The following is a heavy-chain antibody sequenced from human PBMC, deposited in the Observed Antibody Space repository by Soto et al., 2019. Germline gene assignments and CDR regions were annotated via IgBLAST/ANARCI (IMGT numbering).Heavy chain of an antibody. D-gene: IGHD6-19*01. V-gene: IGHV1-69*01. Sequence: QVQLVQSGAEVQQPGSSVKVSCKTSGGTFSTYAIYWVRQAPGQGLEWMGAIIPLFGTADYAQKSQGRVTITADESTSTAYMELSSLRSEDTAVYYCARPKGSYSSGYYYFDYWGQGTLVTVSS. CDR2: IIPLFGTA. CDR3: ARPKGSYSSGYYYFDY. CDR1: GGTFSTYA. J-gene: IGHJ4*02.